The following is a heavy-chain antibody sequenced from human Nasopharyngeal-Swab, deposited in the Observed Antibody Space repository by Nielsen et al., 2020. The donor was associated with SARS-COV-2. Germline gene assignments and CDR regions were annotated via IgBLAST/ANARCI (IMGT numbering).Heavy chain of an antibody. J-gene: IGHJ4*02. CDR2: VSGSGGTT. Sequence: WIRQPPGKRLEWVSGVSGSGGTTKYADSVKGRFTISRDNSKNKLYLQMHSLRVEDTAVYYCAKDRYCSGGACYFSGFDYWGPGTLVTVSS. D-gene: IGHD2-15*01. V-gene: IGHV3-23*01. CDR3: AKDRYCSGGACYFSGFDY.